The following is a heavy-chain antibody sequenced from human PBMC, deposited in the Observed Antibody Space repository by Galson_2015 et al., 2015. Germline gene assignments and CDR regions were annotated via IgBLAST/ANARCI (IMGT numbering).Heavy chain of an antibody. CDR1: GFTFSSFA. J-gene: IGHJ4*02. CDR3: ATPRRRDVGNPFDS. CDR2: ISYDGTNK. V-gene: IGHV3-30-3*01. Sequence: SLRISCAASGFTFSSFAMRWVLQAPGKGLEWAAVISYDGTNKYYADSVKGRFTISRDNSKNTLYLQMNSLSVEDTAVYCCATPRRRDVGNPFDSWGQGALVTVSS. D-gene: IGHD5-24*01.